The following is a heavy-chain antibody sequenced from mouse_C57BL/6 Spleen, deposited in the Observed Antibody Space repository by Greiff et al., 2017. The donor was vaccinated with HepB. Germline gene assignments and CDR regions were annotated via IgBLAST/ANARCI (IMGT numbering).Heavy chain of an antibody. D-gene: IGHD2-1*01. CDR1: GFTFSDYG. CDR3: ARGGGNYHGAMDY. J-gene: IGHJ4*01. CDR2: ISSGSSTI. Sequence: EVKVVESGGGLVKPGGSLKLSCAASGFTFSDYGMHWVRQAPEKGLEWVAYISSGSSTIYYADTVKGRFTISRDNAKNTLFLQMTSLRSEDTAMYYCARGGGNYHGAMDYWGQGTSVTVSS. V-gene: IGHV5-17*01.